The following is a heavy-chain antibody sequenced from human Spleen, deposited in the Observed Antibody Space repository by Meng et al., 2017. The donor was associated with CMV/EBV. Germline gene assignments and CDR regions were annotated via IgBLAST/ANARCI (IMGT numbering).Heavy chain of an antibody. D-gene: IGHD5-12*01. J-gene: IGHJ6*02. CDR3: ARVRRNGYSGYGYYYYGMDV. CDR2: INHSGST. Sequence: GSLRLSCAVYGGSFSGYYWSWIRQPPGKGLEWIGEINHSGSTNYNPSPKSRVTISVDTSKNQFSLKLSSVTAADTAVYYCARVRRNGYSGYGYYYYGMDVWGQGTTVTVSS. CDR1: GGSFSGYY. V-gene: IGHV4-34*01.